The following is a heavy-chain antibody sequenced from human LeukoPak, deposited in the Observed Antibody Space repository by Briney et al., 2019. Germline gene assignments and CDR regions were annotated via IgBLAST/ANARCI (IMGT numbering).Heavy chain of an antibody. CDR1: GFTFSNFG. Sequence: GGSLRLSCAASGFTFSNFGMSWVRQAPEKGLECVSVISGSGGSTYYADSVKGRFTLSRDNSKNTLYLQMNSLRAADTAVYYCAKEWGVNYGLRYWGQGTLVTVSS. V-gene: IGHV3-23*01. D-gene: IGHD4-11*01. J-gene: IGHJ4*02. CDR2: ISGSGGST. CDR3: AKEWGVNYGLRY.